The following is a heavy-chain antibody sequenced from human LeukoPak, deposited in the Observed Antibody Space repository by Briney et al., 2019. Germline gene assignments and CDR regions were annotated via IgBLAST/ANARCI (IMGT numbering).Heavy chain of an antibody. J-gene: IGHJ4*02. D-gene: IGHD1-1*01. Sequence: SSETLSLTCTVSGGFIRSDYWSWIRQPPGKGLEWIGYIYYSGSTHYNPSLKSRVTISVDTSKNQFSLKLTSVTAADTAIYYCARGGGGNWIDYWGQGTLVTVSS. V-gene: IGHV4-59*01. CDR3: ARGGGGNWIDY. CDR2: IYYSGST. CDR1: GGFIRSDY.